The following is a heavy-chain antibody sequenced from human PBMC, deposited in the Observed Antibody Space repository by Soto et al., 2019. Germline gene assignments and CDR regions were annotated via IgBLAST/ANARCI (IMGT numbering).Heavy chain of an antibody. CDR3: ARIATMVRGVHSGYFDL. CDR2: IYYSGST. J-gene: IGHJ2*01. CDR1: GYSISSSNW. D-gene: IGHD3-10*01. Sequence: QVQLQESGPGLVKPSDTLSLTCAVSGYSISSSNWWGWIRQPPGKGLEWIGYIYYSGSTYVNPSLKSRVTMSVDTSKNQFSLKLSSVTAVDTAVYYCARIATMVRGVHSGYFDLWGRGTLVTVSS. V-gene: IGHV4-28*01.